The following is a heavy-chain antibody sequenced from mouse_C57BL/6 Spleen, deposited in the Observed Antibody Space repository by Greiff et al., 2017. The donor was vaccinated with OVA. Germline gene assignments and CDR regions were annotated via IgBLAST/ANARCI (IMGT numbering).Heavy chain of an antibody. V-gene: IGHV1-55*01. CDR2: IYPGSGST. Sequence: VQLQQPGAELVKPGASVKMSCKASGYTFTSYWITWVKQRPGQGLEWIGDIYPGSGSTNYNEKFKNKATLTVDTSSSTAYMQLSSLTSEDSAVYYCAKYYYGSLWYFDVWGTGTTVTVSS. CDR3: AKYYYGSLWYFDV. D-gene: IGHD1-1*01. J-gene: IGHJ1*03. CDR1: GYTFTSYW.